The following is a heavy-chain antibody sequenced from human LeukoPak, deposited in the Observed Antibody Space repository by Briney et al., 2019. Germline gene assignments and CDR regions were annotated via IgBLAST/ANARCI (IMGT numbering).Heavy chain of an antibody. D-gene: IGHD1-26*01. Sequence: PGGSLRLSCAASGFTLRSYALHWLRQAPGKGLEWVAVISYDGSNKYYADSVKGRFTISRDNSKNTLYLQMNSLRAEDAAVYYCARDGSIVGATTWFDPWGQGTLVTVSS. CDR2: ISYDGSNK. CDR1: GFTLRSYA. CDR3: ARDGSIVGATTWFDP. J-gene: IGHJ5*02. V-gene: IGHV3-30-3*01.